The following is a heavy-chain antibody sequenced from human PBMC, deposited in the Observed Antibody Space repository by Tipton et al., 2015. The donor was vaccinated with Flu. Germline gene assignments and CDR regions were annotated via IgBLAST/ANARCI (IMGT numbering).Heavy chain of an antibody. CDR1: GGSISSGSYY. CDR3: ARDPGGDVGVHYYYYGMDV. CDR2: IYYSGST. J-gene: IGHJ6*02. V-gene: IGHV4-39*07. D-gene: IGHD2-15*01. Sequence: TLSHTCTVSGGSISSGSYYWSWIRQPAGKGLEWIGSIYYSGSTYYNTSIKSRVTISVDTSKNQFSLKLSSVTAADTAVYYCARDPGGDVGVHYYYYGMDVWGQGTTVTVSS.